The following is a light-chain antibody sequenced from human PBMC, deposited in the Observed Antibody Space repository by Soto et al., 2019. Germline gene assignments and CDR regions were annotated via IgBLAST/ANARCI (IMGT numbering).Light chain of an antibody. CDR2: GAS. J-gene: IGKJ2*01. CDR1: QTVLYNSNNKNH. CDR3: QQYYSIPFT. Sequence: DFVMTQAPDSLAVSLGERATINCKSSQTVLYNSNNKNHLGWFQQKPGHPPKLLIYGASTRASGVPDRFSGSGSGTDFTLTNSSLQAEDVAVYYCQQYYSIPFTFGQGTKLEIK. V-gene: IGKV4-1*01.